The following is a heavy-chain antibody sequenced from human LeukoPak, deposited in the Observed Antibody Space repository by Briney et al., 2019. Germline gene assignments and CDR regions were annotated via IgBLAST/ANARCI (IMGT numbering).Heavy chain of an antibody. Sequence: GGSLRLSCAASGFTFSNYWMTWVRQAPGKGLEWVANIKRDGTEKYYVDSVTGRFTISRDNAQNSLYLQMNTLRAEDTAVYYCARTPPRVWGQGTLVTVSS. CDR3: ARTPPRV. J-gene: IGHJ4*02. V-gene: IGHV3-7*03. CDR1: GFTFSNYW. CDR2: IKRDGTEK.